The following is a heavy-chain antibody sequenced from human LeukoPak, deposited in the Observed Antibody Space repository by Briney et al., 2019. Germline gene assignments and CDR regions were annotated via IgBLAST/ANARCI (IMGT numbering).Heavy chain of an antibody. J-gene: IGHJ4*02. CDR2: TYYRSKWYN. CDR3: ARGGIGYCTSISCYFDS. D-gene: IGHD2-2*01. Sequence: SQTLSLTCAISGDSFSTNSGAWNWIRQSPSRGLEWLGRTYYRSKWYNDYAVSVKSRITISPDTSKNQFSLQLNSVTPEDTAVYYCARGGIGYCTSISCYFDSWGQGTPVTVSS. CDR1: GDSFSTNSGA. V-gene: IGHV6-1*01.